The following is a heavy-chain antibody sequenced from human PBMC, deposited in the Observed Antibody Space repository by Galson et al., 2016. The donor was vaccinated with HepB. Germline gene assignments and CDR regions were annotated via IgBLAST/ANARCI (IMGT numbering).Heavy chain of an antibody. CDR3: AVVPWVGLVHGC. CDR2: LSFMGGGHT. CDR1: GFSFNKYD. J-gene: IGHJ4*02. V-gene: IGHV3-23*01. D-gene: IGHD6-6*01. Sequence: SLRLSCAGSGFSFNKYDVNWVRQAPGKGLEWVSGLSFMGGGHTLYADSVQGRFTISGDTSTNTLYLQMNSLRPEDTAVYYCAVVPWVGLVHGCWGQGTLGTVPS.